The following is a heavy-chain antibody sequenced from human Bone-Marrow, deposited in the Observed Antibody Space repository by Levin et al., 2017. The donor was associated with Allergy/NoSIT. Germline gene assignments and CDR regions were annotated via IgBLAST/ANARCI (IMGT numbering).Heavy chain of an antibody. V-gene: IGHV1-2*02. CDR1: GYTFTGYY. CDR3: ARAPARGVTLSNKPFTKTHYYYMDV. D-gene: IGHD3-16*01. Sequence: GASVKVSCKASGYTFTGYYMHWVRQAPGQGLEWMGWINPNSGGTNYAQKFQGRVTMTRDTSISTAYMELSRLRSDDTAVYYCARAPARGVTLSNKPFTKTHYYYMDVWGKGTTVTVSS. J-gene: IGHJ6*03. CDR2: INPNSGGT.